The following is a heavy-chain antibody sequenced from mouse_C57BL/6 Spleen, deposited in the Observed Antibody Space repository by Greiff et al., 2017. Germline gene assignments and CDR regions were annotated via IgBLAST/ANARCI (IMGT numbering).Heavy chain of an antibody. D-gene: IGHD1-1*01. Sequence: QVQLQQSGAELARPGASVKLSCKASGYTFTSYGISWVKQRTGQGLEWIGEIYPRSGNTYYNEKFKGKATLTADKSSSTAYMELRSLTSEDSAVYFCARYYYGSSSDYYAMDYWGQGTSGTVSS. CDR3: ARYYYGSSSDYYAMDY. J-gene: IGHJ4*01. V-gene: IGHV1-81*01. CDR1: GYTFTSYG. CDR2: IYPRSGNT.